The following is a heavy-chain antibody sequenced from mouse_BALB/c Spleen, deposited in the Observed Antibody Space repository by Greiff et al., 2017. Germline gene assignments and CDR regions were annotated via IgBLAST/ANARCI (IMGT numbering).Heavy chain of an antibody. CDR2: IWAGGST. CDR3: ARDRGITLYYYAMDY. CDR1: GFSLTSYG. J-gene: IGHJ4*01. V-gene: IGHV2-9*02. Sequence: VQLQESGPGLVAPSQSLSITCTVSGFSLTSYGVHWVRQPPGKGLEWLGVIWAGGSTNYNSALMSRLSISKDNSKSQVFLKMNSLQTDDTAMYYGARDRGITLYYYAMDYWGQGTSVTVSS. D-gene: IGHD2-4*01.